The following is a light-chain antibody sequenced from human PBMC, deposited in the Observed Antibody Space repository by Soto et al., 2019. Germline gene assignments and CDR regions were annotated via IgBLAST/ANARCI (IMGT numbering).Light chain of an antibody. V-gene: IGLV1-40*01. CDR2: GNS. CDR1: SSNIGAGYD. CDR3: QSSDSSLSGVV. J-gene: IGLJ2*01. Sequence: QSVLTQPPAVSGAPGQRVTISCTGSSSNIGAGYDVHWYQQLPGTAPKLLIYGNSNRPSGVPDRFSGSKSGTSASLAITGLQDEDEADYDCQSSDSSLSGVVFGGGTKLTVL.